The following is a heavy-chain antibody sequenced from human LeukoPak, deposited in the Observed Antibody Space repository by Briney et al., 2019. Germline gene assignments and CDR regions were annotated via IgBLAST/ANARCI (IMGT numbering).Heavy chain of an antibody. CDR2: IYYSGRT. J-gene: IGHJ6*03. Sequence: PSETLSLTCSVSGGSISSSSYYWGWIRQPPGKGLEWIGNIYYSGRTYYNPSLKSRVTISVDTSKNQFSLKLSSVTAADTAVYYCASHDYGDYYYYMDVWGKGTTVTISS. D-gene: IGHD4-17*01. CDR1: GGSISSSSYY. CDR3: ASHDYGDYYYYMDV. V-gene: IGHV4-39*01.